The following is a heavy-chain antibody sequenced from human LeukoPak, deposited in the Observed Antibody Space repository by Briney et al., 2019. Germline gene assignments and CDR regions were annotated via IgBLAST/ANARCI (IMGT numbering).Heavy chain of an antibody. Sequence: PSETLSLTCTVSGGSISSSSYYWGWIRQPPGKGLEWIGSIYYSGSTYYNPSLKSRVTISVDTSKNQFSLKLSSVTAADTAAYYCARDWLAGTAFDYWGQGTLVTVSS. J-gene: IGHJ4*02. D-gene: IGHD2-15*01. CDR3: ARDWLAGTAFDY. CDR1: GGSISSSSYY. V-gene: IGHV4-39*07. CDR2: IYYSGST.